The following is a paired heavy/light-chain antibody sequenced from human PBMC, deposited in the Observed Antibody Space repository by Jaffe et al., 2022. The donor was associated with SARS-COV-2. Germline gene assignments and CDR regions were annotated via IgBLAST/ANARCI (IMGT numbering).Light chain of an antibody. CDR3: QQSYSTFYT. Sequence: DIQMTQSPSSLSASVGDRVTITCRASQSISSYLNWYQQKPGKAPKLLIYAASSLQSGVPSRFSGSGSGTDFTLTISSLQPEDFATYYCQQSYSTFYTFGQGTKLEIK. J-gene: IGKJ2*01. V-gene: IGKV1-39*01. CDR2: AAS. CDR1: QSISSY.
Heavy chain of an antibody. D-gene: IGHD4-17*01. V-gene: IGHV5-51*01. CDR2: IYPGDSDT. CDR3: ARHHDYGDYSTTPNHYGMDV. CDR1: GYSFTSYW. Sequence: EVQLVQSGAEVKKPGESLKISCKGSGYSFTSYWIGWVRQMPGKGLEWMGIIYPGDSDTRYSPSFQGQVTISADKSISTAYLQWSSLKASDTAMYYCARHHDYGDYSTTPNHYGMDVWGQGTTVTVSS. J-gene: IGHJ6*02.